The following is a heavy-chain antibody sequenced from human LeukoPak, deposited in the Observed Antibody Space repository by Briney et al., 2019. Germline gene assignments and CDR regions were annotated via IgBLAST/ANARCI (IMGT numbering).Heavy chain of an antibody. CDR1: GFTFSSYA. CDR3: AKDQYSSGWYSDY. CDR2: ISGSGGTT. Sequence: GGSLRLSCAASGFTFSSYAMSWVRQAPGKGLEWVSAISGSGGTTYYADSVKGQFTISRDNSKNTLYLQMNSLRAEDTAVYYCAKDQYSSGWYSDYWGQGTLVTVSS. D-gene: IGHD6-19*01. V-gene: IGHV3-23*01. J-gene: IGHJ4*02.